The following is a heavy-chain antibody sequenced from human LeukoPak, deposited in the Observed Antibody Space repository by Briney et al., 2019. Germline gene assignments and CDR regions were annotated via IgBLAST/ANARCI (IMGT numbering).Heavy chain of an antibody. CDR2: IYPGDSDT. D-gene: IGHD6-13*01. Sequence: GESLKISCKGSGYSFSNYWIGWVRQMPGKGLEWMGIIYPGDSDTRYSPSFQGQVTISADKSISTAYLQWSSLKASDTAMYYCVSVESTSWSTFHYWGQGTLVTVSS. J-gene: IGHJ4*02. CDR1: GYSFSNYW. CDR3: VSVESTSWSTFHY. V-gene: IGHV5-51*01.